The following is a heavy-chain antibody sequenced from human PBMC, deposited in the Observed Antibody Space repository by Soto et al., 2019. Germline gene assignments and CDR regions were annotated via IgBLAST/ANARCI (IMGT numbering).Heavy chain of an antibody. V-gene: IGHV3-9*01. J-gene: IGHJ3*02. CDR3: AKDSPAFDI. CDR1: GFTFDDYA. Sequence: GGSLRLSCAASGFTFDDYAMHWVRQAPGKGLEWVSGISWNSGSIGYADSVKGRFTISRDNAKNSLYLQMNSLRAEDTALYYCAKDSPAFDIWGQGTMVTVSS. CDR2: ISWNSGSI.